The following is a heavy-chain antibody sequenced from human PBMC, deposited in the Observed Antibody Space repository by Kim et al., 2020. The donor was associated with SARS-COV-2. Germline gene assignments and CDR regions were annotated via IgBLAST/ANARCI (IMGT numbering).Heavy chain of an antibody. CDR3: ARDLIVAGTL. J-gene: IGHJ4*02. D-gene: IGHD1-26*01. V-gene: IGHV3-33*02. Sequence: YYGDSGKGRFTISRDNSRNTLFLQMDSLRPEDTAVYYCARDLIVAGTLWGQGTLVTVSS.